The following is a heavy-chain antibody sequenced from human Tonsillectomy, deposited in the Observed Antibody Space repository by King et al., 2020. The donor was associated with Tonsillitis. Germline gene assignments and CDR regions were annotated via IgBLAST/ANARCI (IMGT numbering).Heavy chain of an antibody. J-gene: IGHJ5*01. Sequence: QLVQSGAEVKKPGASVKVSCKASGYTFTGYFMHWVRQAPGQGLEWMGWINPNSGDTNYPQKFQGRVTMSRDTSISTAYMELSRLRSDDTAVYFCAKGGSSAELDSWGQGTLVAVSS. V-gene: IGHV1-2*02. CDR1: GYTFTGYF. CDR2: INPNSGDT. CDR3: AKGGSSAELDS. D-gene: IGHD1-26*01.